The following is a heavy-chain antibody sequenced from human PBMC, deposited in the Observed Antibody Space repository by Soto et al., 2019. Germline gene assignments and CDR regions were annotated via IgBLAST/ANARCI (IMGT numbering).Heavy chain of an antibody. CDR3: ATPPRKWLKIDY. J-gene: IGHJ4*02. CDR2: ISAYNGNT. CDR1: GYTFTSYV. D-gene: IGHD5-12*01. V-gene: IGHV1-18*04. Sequence: ASVKVSCKASGYTFTSYVIIWVRQAPGQGLEWMGWISAYNGNTNYAQKLQGRVTMTTDTSTSTAYMELRSLRSDATAVYYCATPPRKWLKIDYWGQRTMVTVSS.